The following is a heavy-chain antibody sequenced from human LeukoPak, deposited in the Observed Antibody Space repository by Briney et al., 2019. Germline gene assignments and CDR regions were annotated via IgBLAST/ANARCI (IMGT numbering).Heavy chain of an antibody. CDR1: GFTFSSYW. CDR2: ISVSGGRT. V-gene: IGHV3-23*01. CDR3: AKVTYGSGTYGAFDY. D-gene: IGHD3-10*01. J-gene: IGHJ4*02. Sequence: PGGSLRLSCAASGFTFSSYWMSWVRQAPGKGLEWVSSISVSGGRTYYADSVKGRFTISRGNSKNTLYLQMNSLRAEDTAVYYCAKVTYGSGTYGAFDYWGQGTLVTVSS.